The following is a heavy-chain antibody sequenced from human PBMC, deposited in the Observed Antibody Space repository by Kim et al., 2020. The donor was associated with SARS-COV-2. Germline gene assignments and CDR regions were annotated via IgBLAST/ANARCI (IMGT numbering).Heavy chain of an antibody. V-gene: IGHV3-11*01. Sequence: VKGRFTISRDNAKNSLYLQMNSLRAEDTAVYYCARVVYSGYSYYYYYMDVWGKGTTVTVSS. J-gene: IGHJ6*03. CDR3: ARVVYSGYSYYYYYMDV. D-gene: IGHD5-12*01.